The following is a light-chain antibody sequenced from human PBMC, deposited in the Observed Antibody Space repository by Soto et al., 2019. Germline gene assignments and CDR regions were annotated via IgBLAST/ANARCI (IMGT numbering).Light chain of an antibody. Sequence: DIQMTQSPSTLSASVVDRVTITCRASQSISSWLAWYQQKPGKAPKLLIYDASNLQSGVPSRFSGSGSGTEFTLTISSLQPDDFATYYCQQYNSYSFGQGTKVDIK. CDR1: QSISSW. CDR3: QQYNSYS. V-gene: IGKV1-5*01. J-gene: IGKJ1*01. CDR2: DAS.